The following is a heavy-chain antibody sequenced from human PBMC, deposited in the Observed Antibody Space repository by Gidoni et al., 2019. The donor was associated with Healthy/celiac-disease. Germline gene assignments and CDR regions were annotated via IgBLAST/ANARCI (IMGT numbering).Heavy chain of an antibody. V-gene: IGHV4-39*01. Sequence: QLQLQESGPGLVKPSETLSLTCTVSGGSNSSSSYYWGWIRQPPGKGLEWIGSIYYSGSTYYNPSLKSRVTISVDTSKNQFSLKLSSVTAADTAVYYCARQEQQLLCFGDWGQGTLVTVSS. J-gene: IGHJ4*02. CDR2: IYYSGST. D-gene: IGHD2-2*01. CDR3: ARQEQQLLCFGD. CDR1: GGSNSSSSYY.